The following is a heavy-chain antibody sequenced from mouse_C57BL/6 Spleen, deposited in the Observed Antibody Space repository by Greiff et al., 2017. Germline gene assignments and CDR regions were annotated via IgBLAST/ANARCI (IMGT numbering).Heavy chain of an antibody. J-gene: IGHJ1*03. CDR3: ARRDEYVLRYFDV. CDR2: IYPGDGDT. V-gene: IGHV1-82*01. CDR1: GYAFSSSW. Sequence: QVQLQQSGPELVKPGASVKISCKASGYAFSSSWMNWVKQRPGTGLEWIGRIYPGDGDTNYNGKFKGKATLTADKSSSTAYLQLSSLTSEDSAVYFCARRDEYVLRYFDVWGTGTTVTVSS. D-gene: IGHD5-1*01.